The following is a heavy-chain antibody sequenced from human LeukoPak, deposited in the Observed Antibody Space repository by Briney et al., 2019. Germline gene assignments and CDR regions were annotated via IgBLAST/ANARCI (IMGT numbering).Heavy chain of an antibody. V-gene: IGHV3-30*04. CDR2: ISYDGSNK. CDR1: GFTFSSYA. CDR3: ARIVLRFLEWSWFDP. J-gene: IGHJ5*02. Sequence: PGGSLRLSCAASGFTFSSYAMHWVRQAPGKGLEWVAVISYDGSNKYYADSVKGRFTISGDNSKNTLYLQMNSLRAEDTAVYYCARIVLRFLEWSWFDPWGQGTLVTVSS. D-gene: IGHD3-3*01.